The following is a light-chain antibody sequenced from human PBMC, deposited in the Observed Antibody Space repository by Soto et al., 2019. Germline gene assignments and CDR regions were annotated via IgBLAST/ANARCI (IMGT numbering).Light chain of an antibody. V-gene: IGKV1-5*01. CDR1: QSISSS. CDR3: QHYNSYSGP. J-gene: IGKJ1*01. CDR2: DAS. Sequence: IHLTQSPATLSSSVGDRGTSTCRASQSISSSLAWYQHKPGKAPKLLIYDASSLESGVPSRFSGSGSGTEFTLTISSLQPDDFTTYYCQHYNSYSGPFGQGTKVDIK.